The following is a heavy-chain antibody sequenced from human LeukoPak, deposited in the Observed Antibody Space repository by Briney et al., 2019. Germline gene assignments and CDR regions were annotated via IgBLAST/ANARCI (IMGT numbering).Heavy chain of an antibody. CDR2: ISSTSSTI. Sequence: GGSLRLSCAASGFSFSDSYMSWIHQTPEKGLEWISYISSTSSTIFSVDSLRGRFTISRDNSKNTVYLQMSSLRVEDTAVYYCARDYSPPHWSENSGYFDSWGQGTLVTVSS. CDR1: GFSFSDSY. CDR3: ARDYSPPHWSENSGYFDS. J-gene: IGHJ4*02. V-gene: IGHV3-11*01. D-gene: IGHD1-26*01.